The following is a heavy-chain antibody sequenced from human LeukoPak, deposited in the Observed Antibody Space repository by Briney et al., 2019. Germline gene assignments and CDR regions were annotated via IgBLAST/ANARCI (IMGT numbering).Heavy chain of an antibody. CDR3: ARGLPPRRNYDSSGYYSYYFDY. CDR2: IHVSGST. V-gene: IGHV4-4*07. Sequence: SETLSLTCTMSTGSMRSYYWSWIRQAAGKGLEFLGRIHVSGSTKYNPSLRSRITMSVDMSKKLFSLKLNSVTAADTAVYYCARGLPPRRNYDSSGYYSYYFDYWGQGTLVTVSS. CDR1: TGSMRSYY. D-gene: IGHD3-22*01. J-gene: IGHJ4*02.